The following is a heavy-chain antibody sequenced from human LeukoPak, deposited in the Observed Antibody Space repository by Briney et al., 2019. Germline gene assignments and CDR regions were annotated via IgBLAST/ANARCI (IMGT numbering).Heavy chain of an antibody. CDR2: ISSSSSYI. CDR3: AKDPSYYDSSAIWY. CDR1: GFTFSSYS. V-gene: IGHV3-21*01. D-gene: IGHD3-22*01. J-gene: IGHJ4*02. Sequence: GGFLRLSCAASGFTFSSYSMNWVRQAPGKGLEWVSSISSSSSYIYYADSVKGRFTISRDNAKNSLYLQMNSLRAEDTAVYYCAKDPSYYDSSAIWYWGQGTLVTVSS.